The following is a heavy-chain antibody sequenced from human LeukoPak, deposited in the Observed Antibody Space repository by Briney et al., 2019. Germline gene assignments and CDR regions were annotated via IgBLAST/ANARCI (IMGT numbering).Heavy chain of an antibody. CDR2: IIPIFGTA. D-gene: IGHD2-2*01. J-gene: IGHJ6*03. CDR3: ASRMRPYCSSTSCYYYYMDV. CDR1: GGTFSSYV. Sequence: GASVKVSCKASGGTFSSYVISWVRQAPGQGLEWVGGIIPIFGTANYAQKFQGRVTITTDESTSTAYIELSSLRSEHTAVYYCASRMRPYCSSTSCYYYYMDVWGKGTTVTVSS. V-gene: IGHV1-69*05.